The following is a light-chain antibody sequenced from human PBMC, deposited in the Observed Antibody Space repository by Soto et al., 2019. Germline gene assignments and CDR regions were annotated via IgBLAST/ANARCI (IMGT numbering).Light chain of an antibody. J-gene: IGLJ1*01. CDR2: EVN. V-gene: IGLV2-14*01. CDR3: SLYTTSSTPSYV. CDR1: SFDVDDYNS. Sequence: QSVLTQPASVFGSPGQSITISCTGTSFDVDDYNSVSWYQQPPGKAPKLIIYEVNNRPSGVSHRFSGSNSDNTASLTISGLQAEDEADYYCSLYTTSSTPSYVFGTGTKVTVL.